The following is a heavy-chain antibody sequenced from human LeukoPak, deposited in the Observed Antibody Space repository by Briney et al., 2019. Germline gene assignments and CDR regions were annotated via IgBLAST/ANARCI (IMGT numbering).Heavy chain of an antibody. Sequence: SETLSLTCAVYGGSFSGYSWSWIRKPPGKGLEWIGEINHSGSTNYNPSLKSRVTISVDTSKNQFSLKLSSVTAADTAVYYCAKMGNTENHYGSGRFSYYYYMDVWGKGTTVTISS. CDR2: INHSGST. D-gene: IGHD3-10*01. CDR1: GGSFSGYS. V-gene: IGHV4-34*01. CDR3: AKMGNTENHYGSGRFSYYYYMDV. J-gene: IGHJ6*03.